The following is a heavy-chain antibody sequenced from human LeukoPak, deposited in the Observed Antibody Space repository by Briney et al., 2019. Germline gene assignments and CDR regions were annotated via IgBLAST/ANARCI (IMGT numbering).Heavy chain of an antibody. V-gene: IGHV4-39*07. CDR2: IYYSGST. J-gene: IGHJ4*02. D-gene: IGHD3-3*01. CDR1: GGPISDTGYY. Sequence: SETLSLTCTVSGGPISDTGYYWGWIRQPPGKGLEWIGAIYYSGSTYFNPSLKSRVTISLDTPKNQFSLKLSSVTAADTAVYYCARINTIFGVVSGYWGQGTLVTVSS. CDR3: ARINTIFGVVSGY.